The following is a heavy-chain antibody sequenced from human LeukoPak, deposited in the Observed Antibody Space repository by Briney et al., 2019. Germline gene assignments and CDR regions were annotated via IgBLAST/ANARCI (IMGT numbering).Heavy chain of an antibody. Sequence: EASVKVSCNASGGTFSSYAISWVRQAPGQGLEWMGGIIPIFGTPNYAQNFQGRVTITADTSTNTAYMELSSLRSGDTAVYYCARGDTLYGSSAHAGYWGQGTLVTVSS. D-gene: IGHD6-13*01. CDR3: ARGDTLYGSSAHAGY. CDR2: IIPIFGTP. CDR1: GGTFSSYA. J-gene: IGHJ4*02. V-gene: IGHV1-69*06.